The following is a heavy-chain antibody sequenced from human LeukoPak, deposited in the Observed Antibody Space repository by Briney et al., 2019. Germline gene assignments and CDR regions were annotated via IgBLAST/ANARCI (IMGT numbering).Heavy chain of an antibody. V-gene: IGHV3-15*01. CDR1: GFTFSNAW. CDR3: TTAPIVVVPAATKPYGMDV. D-gene: IGHD2-2*01. Sequence: PGGSLRLSCAASGFTFSNAWMSWVRQAPGKGPEWVGRIKSKTDGGTTDYAAPVKGRFTISRDDSKNTLYLQMNSLKTEDTAVYYCTTAPIVVVPAATKPYGMDVWGQGTTVTVSS. CDR2: IKSKTDGGTT. J-gene: IGHJ6*02.